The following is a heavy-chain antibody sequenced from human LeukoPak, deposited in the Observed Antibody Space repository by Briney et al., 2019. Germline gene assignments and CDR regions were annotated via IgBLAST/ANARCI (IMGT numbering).Heavy chain of an antibody. Sequence: SETLSLTCTVSGGSISSSSYYWGWVRQPPGEGLEWIGSIYYSGGTYYNPSLRSRVTMSVDTSKNQFSLRLSSVTAADTAVYYCARGSIAVAADYWGQGTLVTVSS. D-gene: IGHD6-19*01. CDR2: IYYSGGT. CDR3: ARGSIAVAADY. J-gene: IGHJ4*02. V-gene: IGHV4-39*07. CDR1: GGSISSSSYY.